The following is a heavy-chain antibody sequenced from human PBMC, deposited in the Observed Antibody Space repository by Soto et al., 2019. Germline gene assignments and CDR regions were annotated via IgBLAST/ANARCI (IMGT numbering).Heavy chain of an antibody. CDR2: IKQDGSEK. CDR1: GFTFSSYW. CDR3: ARHPYSSSWGGDYFDY. J-gene: IGHJ4*02. D-gene: IGHD6-13*01. Sequence: GGSLRLSCAASGFTFSSYWMSWVRQAPGKGLEWVANIKQDGSEKYYVDSVKGRFTISRDNAKNSLYLQMNSLRAEDTAVYYCARHPYSSSWGGDYFDYWGQGTLVTVSS. V-gene: IGHV3-7*05.